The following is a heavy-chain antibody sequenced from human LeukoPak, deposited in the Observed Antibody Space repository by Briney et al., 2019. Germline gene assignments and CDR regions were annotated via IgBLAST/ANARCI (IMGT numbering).Heavy chain of an antibody. CDR3: AKRGIVIRAVIIIGFHKEAYYFDY. CDR2: ISERGGST. Sequence: GGSLRLSRVVSGITLSIYGMSWVRQAPGKGLEGVSGISERGGSTNYADSVKGRFINSRDTSKNTVYLQMNSLRVEDTAVYFCAKRGIVIRAVIIIGFHKEAYYFDYWGQGILVTVSS. J-gene: IGHJ4*02. D-gene: IGHD3-10*01. CDR1: GITLSIYG. V-gene: IGHV3-23*01.